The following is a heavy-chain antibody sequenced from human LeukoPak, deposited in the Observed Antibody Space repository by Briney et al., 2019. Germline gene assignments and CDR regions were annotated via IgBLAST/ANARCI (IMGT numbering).Heavy chain of an antibody. D-gene: IGHD6-19*01. CDR1: GFTFDDYG. CDR3: ARRHTSGWEYFDY. J-gene: IGHJ4*02. Sequence: PGGSLRLSCAASGFTFDDYGMSWVRQPPGKGLEWVYGINWNGGSTGYADSVKGRFTISRDNAKNSLFLQMNSLRVEDTALYYCARRHTSGWEYFDYWGQGTLVTVSS. CDR2: INWNGGST. V-gene: IGHV3-20*04.